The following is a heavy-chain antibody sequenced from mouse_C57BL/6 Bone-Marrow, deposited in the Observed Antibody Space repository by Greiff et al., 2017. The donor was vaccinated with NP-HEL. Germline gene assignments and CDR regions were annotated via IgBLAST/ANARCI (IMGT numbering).Heavy chain of an antibody. CDR1: GYTFTSYW. CDR2: INPSSGYT. CDR3: ARRRIIRSYFDY. V-gene: IGHV1-7*01. J-gene: IGHJ2*01. Sequence: QVQLKQSGAELAKPGASVKLSCKASGYTFTSYWMHWVKQRPGQGLEWIGYINPSSGYTKYNQKFKDKATLNADKSSSTAYMQLSSLTDEDSAVYYCARRRIIRSYFDYWGQGTTLTVSS.